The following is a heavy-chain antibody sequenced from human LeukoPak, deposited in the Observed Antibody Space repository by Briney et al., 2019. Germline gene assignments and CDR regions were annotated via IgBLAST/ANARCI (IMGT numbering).Heavy chain of an antibody. D-gene: IGHD6-19*01. Sequence: GSLILSCAASGFTVSTNYMSWFRQAPGKGLEWCSVFYSGGSTYYADSVKGRFTISRDNSKNTVFLQMNSLRAEDTAVYYCARVASDSRGWYHFDCWGQGTLVTVSS. CDR3: ARVASDSRGWYHFDC. CDR1: GFTVSTNY. CDR2: FYSGGST. V-gene: IGHV3-53*01. J-gene: IGHJ4*02.